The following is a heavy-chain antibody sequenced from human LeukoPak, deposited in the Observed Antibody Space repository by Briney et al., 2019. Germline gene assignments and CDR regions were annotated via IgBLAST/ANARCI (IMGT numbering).Heavy chain of an antibody. V-gene: IGHV1-3*01. CDR2: INAGNGDT. D-gene: IGHD6-19*01. CDR3: ARAPRSGWYWDY. Sequence: ASVKVSCTASGYTFTSYVAHWVRQTPGQRLEWMGWINAGNGDTKYSQNFQGRVTITRDASASIVYMEVSSLRSEDTTVYYCARAPRSGWYWDYWGQGTLVTVSS. CDR1: GYTFTSYV. J-gene: IGHJ4*02.